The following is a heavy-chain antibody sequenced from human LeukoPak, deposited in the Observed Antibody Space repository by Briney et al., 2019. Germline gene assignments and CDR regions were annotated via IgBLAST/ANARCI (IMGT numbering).Heavy chain of an antibody. V-gene: IGHV6-1*01. Sequence: QTLSLTCAISGDSVSGNSVTWNWIRQSPSRGLEWLGRTYYRSQWKTDYSASVKSRIAVTPDTSKNQFSLQLNPVTPEDTAVYYCARATSMNFDYWGQGALVTVSS. CDR1: GDSVSGNSVT. CDR3: ARATSMNFDY. J-gene: IGHJ4*02. CDR2: TYYRSQWKT.